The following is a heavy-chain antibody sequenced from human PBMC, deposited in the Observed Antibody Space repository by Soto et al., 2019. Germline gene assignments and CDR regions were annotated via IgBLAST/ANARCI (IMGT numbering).Heavy chain of an antibody. CDR2: INPSGGST. V-gene: IGHV1-46*01. CDR3: ARDLLTGTTDYYYYYGMDV. D-gene: IGHD1-20*01. Sequence: GASVRVSCKASGFTFTSYYMHWVRQAPGQGLEWMGIINPSGGSTSYAQKFQGRVTMTKDTSTSTVYMELSSLRYEDTAVYYCARDLLTGTTDYYYYYGMDVWGQGTTVTVSS. J-gene: IGHJ6*02. CDR1: GFTFTSYY.